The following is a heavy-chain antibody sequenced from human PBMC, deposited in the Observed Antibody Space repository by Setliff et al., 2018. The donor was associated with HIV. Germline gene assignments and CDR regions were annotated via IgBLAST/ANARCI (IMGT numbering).Heavy chain of an antibody. Sequence: PGGSLRLSCAASGFTFSSYWMSWVRQAPGKGLEWVANIKQDGSEKYYVDSVKGRFTISRDNAKNSLYLQMNSLRAEDTAVYYCARDRPAGGWCDAFDIWGQGTMVTVSS. J-gene: IGHJ3*02. CDR2: IKQDGSEK. V-gene: IGHV3-7*01. CDR3: ARDRPAGGWCDAFDI. CDR1: GFTFSSYW. D-gene: IGHD6-19*01.